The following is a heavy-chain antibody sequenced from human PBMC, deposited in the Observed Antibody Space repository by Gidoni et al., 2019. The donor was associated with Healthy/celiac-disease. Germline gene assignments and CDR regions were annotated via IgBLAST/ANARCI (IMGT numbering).Heavy chain of an antibody. V-gene: IGHV3-21*01. CDR3: ARDGYCSSTSCYAMKFYYYYYMDV. CDR1: GFTFSSYS. D-gene: IGHD2-2*03. Sequence: AGFTFSSYSMNWVRQAPGKGLEWVSSISSSSSYIYYADPVKGRFTISRDNAKNSLYLKMNSLRAEDTAVYYCARDGYCSSTSCYAMKFYYYYYMDVWGKGTTVTVSS. J-gene: IGHJ6*03. CDR2: ISSSSSYI.